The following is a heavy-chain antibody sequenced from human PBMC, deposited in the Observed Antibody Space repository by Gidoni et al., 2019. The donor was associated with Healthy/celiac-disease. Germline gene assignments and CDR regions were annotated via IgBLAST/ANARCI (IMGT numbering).Heavy chain of an antibody. J-gene: IGHJ4*02. CDR1: GFTSSSYA. D-gene: IGHD3-3*01. Sequence: QVQLVESGGGVVQPGRSLRLSCAASGFTSSSYAMHWVRQAPGKGLEWVAVISYDGSNKYYADSVKGRFTISRDNSKNTLYLQMNSLRAEDTAVYYCARDGDTYYDFWSGYLGYWGQGTLVTVSS. CDR3: ARDGDTYYDFWSGYLGY. V-gene: IGHV3-30-3*01. CDR2: ISYDGSNK.